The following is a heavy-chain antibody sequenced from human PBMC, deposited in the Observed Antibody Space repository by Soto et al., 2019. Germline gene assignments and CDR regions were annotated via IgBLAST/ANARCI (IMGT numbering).Heavy chain of an antibody. V-gene: IGHV3-73*01. CDR2: IRSKTNNYAT. CDR1: GFSFSAAA. Sequence: PGGSLRLSCAASGFSFSAAAMHWVRQASGRGLEWIGRIRSKTNNYATIYSASVKGRFIISRDDSKNTAYLEMTSLKYEDTAVYYCARDGGPGYYDFWSGYYLSPYYYYGMDVWGQGTTVTVS. CDR3: ARDGGPGYYDFWSGYYLSPYYYYGMDV. D-gene: IGHD3-3*01. J-gene: IGHJ6*02.